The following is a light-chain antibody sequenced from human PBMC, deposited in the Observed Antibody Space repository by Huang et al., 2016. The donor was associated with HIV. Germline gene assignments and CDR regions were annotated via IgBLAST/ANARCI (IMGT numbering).Light chain of an antibody. CDR3: QQYYLTPLT. V-gene: IGKV4-1*01. CDR1: QSVLYSSNNKNY. J-gene: IGKJ4*01. CDR2: WAS. Sequence: DIVMTQSPDSLAVSLGERATINCKSSQSVLYSSNNKNYLAWYQQKPGQPPKLLIYWASTLESGVPDRISGSGSGTDFTLTISSLQAEDVAVYYCQQYYLTPLTFGGGTKVEIK.